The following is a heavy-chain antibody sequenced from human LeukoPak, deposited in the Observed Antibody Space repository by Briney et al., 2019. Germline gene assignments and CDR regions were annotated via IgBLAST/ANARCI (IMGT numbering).Heavy chain of an antibody. CDR3: AKDRWNDGWFDP. Sequence: SCKASGGTFSSYAMSWVRQAPGKGLEWVSAISGSGGSTYYADSVKGRFTISRDNSKNTLYLQMNGLRAEDTAVYYCAKDRWNDGWFDPWGQGTLVTVSS. D-gene: IGHD1-1*01. CDR2: ISGSGGST. J-gene: IGHJ5*02. V-gene: IGHV3-23*01. CDR1: GGTFSSYA.